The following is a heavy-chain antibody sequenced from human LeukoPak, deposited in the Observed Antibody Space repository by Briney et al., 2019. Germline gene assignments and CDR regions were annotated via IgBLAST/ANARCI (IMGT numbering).Heavy chain of an antibody. J-gene: IGHJ4*02. CDR1: GFTFSSYS. V-gene: IGHV3-21*01. Sequence: GGSLRLSCAASGFTFSSYSMNWLRQAPGKGLEWVSSISSSSSYIYYADSVKGRFTISRDNAKNSLYLQMNSLRAEDTAVYYCARDRGWTSGGSCYLYWGQGTLVTVSS. CDR2: ISSSSSYI. D-gene: IGHD2-15*01. CDR3: ARDRGWTSGGSCYLY.